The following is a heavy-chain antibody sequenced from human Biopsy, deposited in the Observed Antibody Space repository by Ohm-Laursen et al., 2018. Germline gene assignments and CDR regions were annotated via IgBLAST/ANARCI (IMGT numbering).Heavy chain of an antibody. CDR3: ARVPAYPSIDGYYGLDL. CDR2: INPNSGNA. D-gene: IGHD3-9*01. Sequence: GASVKVSCNASGGTFINYAISWVRQAPGQGLEWMGWINPNSGNANYAQSFQGRLTVTRDTSISTAYMELTSLTFDDTAIYYCARVPAYPSIDGYYGLDLWGQGTTVIVSS. CDR1: GGTFINYA. J-gene: IGHJ6*02. V-gene: IGHV1-2*02.